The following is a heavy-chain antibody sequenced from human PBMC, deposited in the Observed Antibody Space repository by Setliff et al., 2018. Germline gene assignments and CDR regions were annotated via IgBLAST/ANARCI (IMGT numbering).Heavy chain of an antibody. J-gene: IGHJ4*02. CDR1: GYTFTSYG. CDR3: ARGPYSSGSAADY. Sequence: ASVKVSCKASGYTFTSYGISWVRQAPGQGLEWMGWISAYNGNTNYAQKFQGRVTITRDTSASTAYMELSSLRSEDTAVYYCARGPYSSGSAADYWGQGTLVTVSS. V-gene: IGHV1-18*01. CDR2: ISAYNGNT. D-gene: IGHD6-19*01.